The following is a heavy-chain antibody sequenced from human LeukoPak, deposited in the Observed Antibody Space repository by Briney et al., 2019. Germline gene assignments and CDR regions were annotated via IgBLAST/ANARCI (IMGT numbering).Heavy chain of an antibody. CDR1: GGSFSGYY. V-gene: IGHV4-34*01. J-gene: IGHJ4*02. D-gene: IGHD5-12*01. Sequence: SETLSLTCAVYGGSFSGYYWSWIRQPPGKGLEWIGEINHSGSTNYNPSHKSRVTISVDTSKNQFSLKLSSVTAADTAVYYCARVGVATISSYFDYWGQGTLVTVSS. CDR2: INHSGST. CDR3: ARVGVATISSYFDY.